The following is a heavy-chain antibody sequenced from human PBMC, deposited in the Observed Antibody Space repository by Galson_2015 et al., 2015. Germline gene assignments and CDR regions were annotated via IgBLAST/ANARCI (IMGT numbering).Heavy chain of an antibody. Sequence: SVKVSCKASGYIFTTYAIHWVRQAPGQRLEWMGWINAGNGNTKYSQNFQGRVTITRDTSASTAYMELSSLNSEDTAVYYCARSGYDFWSGFPDYWGQGTLVTVSS. CDR1: GYIFTTYA. CDR2: INAGNGNT. V-gene: IGHV1-3*01. CDR3: ARSGYDFWSGFPDY. J-gene: IGHJ4*02. D-gene: IGHD3-3*01.